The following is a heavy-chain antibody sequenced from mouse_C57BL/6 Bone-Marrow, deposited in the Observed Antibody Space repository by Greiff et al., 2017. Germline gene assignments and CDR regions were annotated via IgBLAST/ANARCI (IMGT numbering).Heavy chain of an antibody. J-gene: IGHJ4*01. V-gene: IGHV1-80*01. CDR3: ARWGGSSYNYYAMDY. D-gene: IGHD1-1*01. Sequence: QVQLQQSGAELVKPGASVKISCKASGYAFSSYWMNWVKQRPGKGLEWIGQIYPGDGDTNYNGKFKGKATLTADKSSSTAYMQLSSLNSEDSAVYCCARWGGSSYNYYAMDYWGQGTSVTVSS. CDR2: IYPGDGDT. CDR1: GYAFSSYW.